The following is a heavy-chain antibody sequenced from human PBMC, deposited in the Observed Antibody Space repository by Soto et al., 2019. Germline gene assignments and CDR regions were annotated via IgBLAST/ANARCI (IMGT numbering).Heavy chain of an antibody. CDR2: ISYDGTNK. Sequence: EGSLRLSCAASGFAFSSYGMHWVRQAPGKGLEWVAVISYDGTNKYYADSVKGRFTLSRDNSKNTLYLQMNSLGVEDTAVYYCAKDLWLSSSAFEYYYGMDVWGQGTTVTVSS. CDR3: AKDLWLSSSAFEYYYGMDV. V-gene: IGHV3-30*18. CDR1: GFAFSSYG. D-gene: IGHD6-6*01. J-gene: IGHJ6*02.